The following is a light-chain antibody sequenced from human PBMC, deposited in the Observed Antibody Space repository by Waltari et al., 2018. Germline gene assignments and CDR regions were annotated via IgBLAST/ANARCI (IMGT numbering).Light chain of an antibody. Sequence: SYALSQPLSVPVALGPPSRITCAGFNIGAKNVHWYQQRPGQAPLLVIYRDANRPSGIPERFSDSRSGNTATLTISGAQAGDEADYYCQVWDGSTVVFGGGTKVTVL. V-gene: IGLV3-9*01. J-gene: IGLJ2*01. CDR3: QVWDGSTVV. CDR1: NIGAKN. CDR2: RDA.